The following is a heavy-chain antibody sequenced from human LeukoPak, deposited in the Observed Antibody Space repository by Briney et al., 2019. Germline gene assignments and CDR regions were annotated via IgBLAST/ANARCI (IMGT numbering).Heavy chain of an antibody. V-gene: IGHV1-46*01. D-gene: IGHD3-3*01. CDR2: INPSGGST. J-gene: IGHJ6*02. CDR1: GYTFTSYY. CDR3: ARAGDFWSGYYPTRYYYYGMDV. Sequence: ASAKVSCKASGYTFTSYYMHWVRQAPGQGLEWMGIINPSGGSTSYAQKFQGRVTMTRDTSTSTVYMELSSLRSEDTAVYYCARAGDFWSGYYPTRYYYYGMDVWGQGTTVTVSS.